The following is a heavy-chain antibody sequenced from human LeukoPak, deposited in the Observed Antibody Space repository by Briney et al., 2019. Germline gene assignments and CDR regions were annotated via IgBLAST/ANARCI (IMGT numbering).Heavy chain of an antibody. J-gene: IGHJ6*02. CDR3: AREHSDYYYGMDV. Sequence: GGSLRLSCAASGFTFSSYGMNWVRQAPGKGLEWVSSISSSSSYIYYTDSVKGRFTISRDNAKNSLYLQMNSLRAEDTAVYYCAREHSDYYYGMDVWGQGTTVTVSS. CDR1: GFTFSSYG. CDR2: ISSSSSYI. V-gene: IGHV3-21*01. D-gene: IGHD2-21*01.